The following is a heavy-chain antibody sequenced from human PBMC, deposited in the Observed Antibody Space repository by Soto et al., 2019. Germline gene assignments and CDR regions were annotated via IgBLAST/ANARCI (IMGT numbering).Heavy chain of an antibody. CDR2: ISPNSGDT. J-gene: IGHJ3*01. CDR3: ARELGVAAGSAFDV. D-gene: IGHD3-16*01. Sequence: ASVKVSCKASGYMSTAYYIHWVRQAPGRGLEWLGWISPNSGDTSYAQKFQDWVTITRDTSIRTAYMELTRLKPDDTAVYYCARELGVAAGSAFDVWGQGTMVTVSS. V-gene: IGHV1-2*04. CDR1: GYMSTAYY.